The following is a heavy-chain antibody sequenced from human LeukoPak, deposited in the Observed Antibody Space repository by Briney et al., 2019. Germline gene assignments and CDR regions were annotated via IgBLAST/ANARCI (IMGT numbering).Heavy chain of an antibody. J-gene: IGHJ4*02. V-gene: IGHV3-23*01. CDR3: AKAIPLTHIVVVTADY. Sequence: GGSLRLSCAASGFTFSSYGMSWVRQAPGKGLEWVSAISGSGGSTYYADSVKGRFTISRDNSKNTLYLQMNSLRAEDTAVYYCAKAIPLTHIVVVTADYWGQGTLVTVSS. CDR1: GFTFSSYG. CDR2: ISGSGGST. D-gene: IGHD2-21*02.